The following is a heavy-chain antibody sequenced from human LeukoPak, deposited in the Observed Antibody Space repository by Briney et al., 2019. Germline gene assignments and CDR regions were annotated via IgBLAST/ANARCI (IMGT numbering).Heavy chain of an antibody. CDR2: VYYSGST. J-gene: IGHJ3*02. V-gene: IGHV4-59*01. CDR3: ARVLDLSKRGLDAFDI. D-gene: IGHD3-16*01. CDR1: GGSISSYF. Sequence: SETLSLTCTVSGGSISSYFWSWIRQPPGKGLEWIGYVYYSGSTNYNPSLKSRVTISVDTSKKQFSLKLSSATAADTAVYYCARVLDLSKRGLDAFDIWGQGTLVTVSS.